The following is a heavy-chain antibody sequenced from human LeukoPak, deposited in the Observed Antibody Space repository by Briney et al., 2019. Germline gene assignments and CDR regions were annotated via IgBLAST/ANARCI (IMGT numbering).Heavy chain of an antibody. J-gene: IGHJ4*02. V-gene: IGHV4-34*01. D-gene: IGHD3-3*01. CDR1: GGSFSGYY. Sequence: SETLSLTCAVYGGSFSGYYWSWIRQPPGKGLEWIGETNHSGSTNYNPSLKSRVTISVDTSKNQFSLKLSSVTAADTAVYYCARKRITIFGVVRDLDYWGQGTLVTVSS. CDR3: ARKRITIFGVVRDLDY. CDR2: TNHSGST.